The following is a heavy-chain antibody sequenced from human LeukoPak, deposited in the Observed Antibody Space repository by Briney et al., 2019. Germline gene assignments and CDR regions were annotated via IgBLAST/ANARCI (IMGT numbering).Heavy chain of an antibody. V-gene: IGHV4-59*08. CDR1: GGSISSSY. CDR3: ARLPTSWFDP. CDR2: IYYSGIT. Sequence: SETLSLTCTVSGGSISSSYWSWIRQPPGKGLEWIGYIYYSGITNYNPSLKTRVTISVDTSKNQFSLKLNSVTAADSAVYYCARLPTSWFDPWGQGTLVTVSS. J-gene: IGHJ5*02.